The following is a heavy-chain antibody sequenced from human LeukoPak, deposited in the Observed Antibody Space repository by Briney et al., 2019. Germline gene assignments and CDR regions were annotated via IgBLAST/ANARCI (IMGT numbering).Heavy chain of an antibody. CDR1: GFTVSSKY. Sequence: GGSLRLSCAASGFTVSSKYMSWVRQAPGKGLEWVSIIYSGVSTYYADSVKGRFAISRDNSKNTLYLQMNSLRAEDTAVYYCARGSAYDYGFPDYWGQGTQVTVSS. D-gene: IGHD4-17*01. J-gene: IGHJ4*02. V-gene: IGHV3-53*01. CDR3: ARGSAYDYGFPDY. CDR2: IYSGVST.